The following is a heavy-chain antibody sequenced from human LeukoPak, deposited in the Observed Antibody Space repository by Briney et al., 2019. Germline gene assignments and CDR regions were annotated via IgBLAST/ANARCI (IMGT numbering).Heavy chain of an antibody. CDR3: ARPPAPETGDFWSGYKPSDY. Sequence: GGSLRLSCAASGFTFSSYSMNWVRQAPGKGLEWVSSISSSSSYIYYADSVKGRFTISRDNAKNSLYLQMNSLRAEDTAVYYCARPPAPETGDFWSGYKPSDYWGQGTLVTVSS. CDR1: GFTFSSYS. J-gene: IGHJ4*02. D-gene: IGHD3-3*01. V-gene: IGHV3-21*01. CDR2: ISSSSSYI.